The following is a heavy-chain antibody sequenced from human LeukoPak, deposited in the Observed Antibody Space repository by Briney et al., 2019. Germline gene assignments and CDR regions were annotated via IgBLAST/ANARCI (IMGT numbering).Heavy chain of an antibody. CDR2: INPNSSGT. Sequence: GASVKVSCKASGYTFSGYYIHWVRQAPGQGLEWMGWINPNSSGTNYAQKFQGRVTMTRDTSITTAYMDLSRLTSDDTAVYYCALEVYYSDNSAFDYWGQGTLVTVSS. J-gene: IGHJ4*02. D-gene: IGHD3-22*01. CDR3: ALEVYYSDNSAFDY. CDR1: GYTFSGYY. V-gene: IGHV1-2*02.